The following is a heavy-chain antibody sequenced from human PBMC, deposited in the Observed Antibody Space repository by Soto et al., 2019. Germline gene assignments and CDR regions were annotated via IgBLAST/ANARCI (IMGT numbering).Heavy chain of an antibody. Sequence: GGSLRLSCAASGFTFSSYAMHWVRQAPGKGLEWVAVISYDGSNKYYADSVKGRFTISRDNSKNTLYLQMNSLRAEDTAVYYCARLYSAGYVDWGQGTLVTVSS. CDR2: ISYDGSNK. CDR3: ARLYSAGYVD. J-gene: IGHJ4*02. CDR1: GFTFSSYA. V-gene: IGHV3-30-3*01. D-gene: IGHD6-13*01.